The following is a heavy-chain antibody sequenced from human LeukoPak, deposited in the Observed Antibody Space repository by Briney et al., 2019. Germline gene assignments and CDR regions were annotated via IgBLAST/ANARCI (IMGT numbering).Heavy chain of an antibody. J-gene: IGHJ3*02. CDR1: GFTFINAW. D-gene: IGHD3-10*01. CDR2: IKSKTDGGTT. Sequence: PGGSLRLSCAASGFTFINAWMNWVRQAPGKGLEWVGRIKSKTDGGTTDYAAPVKGRFTISGDDSKNTLYLQMNSLRAEDTAVYYCASRSPKYGADVLLWFGELENQNDAFDIWGQGTMVTVSS. CDR3: ASRSPKYGADVLLWFGELENQNDAFDI. V-gene: IGHV3-15*01.